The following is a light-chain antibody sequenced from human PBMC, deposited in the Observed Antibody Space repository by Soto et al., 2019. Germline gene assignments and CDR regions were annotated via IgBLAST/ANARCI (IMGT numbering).Light chain of an antibody. CDR2: EGS. CDR3: CSYAGSSTPSYV. J-gene: IGLJ1*01. V-gene: IGLV2-23*01. CDR1: SSDVGSYNL. Sequence: QSALTQPASVSGSPGQSITISCTGTSSDVGSYNLVSWYQQHPGKAPKLMIYEGSKRPSGVSNRFSGSKSGNTASLTISGLQAEDEADYYCCSYAGSSTPSYVFGTGTKLTVL.